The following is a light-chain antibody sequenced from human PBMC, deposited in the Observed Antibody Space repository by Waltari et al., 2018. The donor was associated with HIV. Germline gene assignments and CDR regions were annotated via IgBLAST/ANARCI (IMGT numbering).Light chain of an antibody. CDR1: RSVLFSSNNKNY. V-gene: IGKV4-1*01. CDR3: QQYYSSPLT. J-gene: IGKJ4*01. Sequence: DIVMTQSPDSLAVSLGERATINCKSSRSVLFSSNNKNYLAWYQQKPGQPPKLLFYWASTRESRVPDRFSGSGSGTDFTLTISSLQAEDVAVYYCQQYYSSPLTFGGGTKVEIK. CDR2: WAS.